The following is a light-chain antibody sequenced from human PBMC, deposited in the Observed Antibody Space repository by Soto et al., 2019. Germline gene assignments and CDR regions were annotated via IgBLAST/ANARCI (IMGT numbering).Light chain of an antibody. CDR2: DAS. V-gene: IGKV3D-15*01. CDR3: QQYNNWPPKT. J-gene: IGKJ1*01. Sequence: VALTQSPATLSLSPGERATRSCRASQSIRNYLAWYQQKPGQAPRLLIYDASNRATGIPARFSGSGSGTEFTLTISSLQSEDFAVYYCQQYNNWPPKTFGQGTKVDIK. CDR1: QSIRNY.